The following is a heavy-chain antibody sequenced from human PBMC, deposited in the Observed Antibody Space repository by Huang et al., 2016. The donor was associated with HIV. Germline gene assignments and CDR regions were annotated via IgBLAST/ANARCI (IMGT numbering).Heavy chain of an antibody. CDR3: AKRSTGMAAPDV. CDR2: IRHDGNKK. D-gene: IGHD1-1*01. Sequence: QVQLVESGGGVVQPGGSQSLSCVASGFTFSDDGMHWVRQAPGKGVECVGCIRHDGNKKYYGDPVKGRFTISRDNSKNTLYLEMNNLRAEDTAVYYCAKRSTGMAAPDVWGKGTTVIVSS. J-gene: IGHJ6*04. V-gene: IGHV3-30*02. CDR1: GFTFSDDG.